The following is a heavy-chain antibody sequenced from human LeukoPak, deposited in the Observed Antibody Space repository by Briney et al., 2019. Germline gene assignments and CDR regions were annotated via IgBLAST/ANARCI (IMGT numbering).Heavy chain of an antibody. V-gene: IGHV4-59*01. J-gene: IGHJ6*02. D-gene: IGHD3-3*01. CDR1: GGSFSGYY. CDR2: IYYSGST. CDR3: ARDRYDFWSGYLDSYYYGMDV. Sequence: SETLSLTCAVYGGSFSGYYWSWIRQPPGKGLEWIGYIYYSGSTNYNPSLKSRVTISVDTSKNQFSLKLSSVTAADTAVYYCARDRYDFWSGYLDSYYYGMDVWGQGTTVTVSS.